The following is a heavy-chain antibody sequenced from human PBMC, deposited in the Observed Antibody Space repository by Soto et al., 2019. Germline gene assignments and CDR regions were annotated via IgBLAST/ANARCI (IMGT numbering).Heavy chain of an antibody. D-gene: IGHD3-16*01. Sequence: GGSLRLSCVGSGFTFSSYGMSWVRQAPGKGLEWVSGISANAFSTYYAGSVKGRFTISRDNAKNSLYLQMNSLRAEDTAVYYCARDLHDYVSFRFDPWGQGTLVTVSS. CDR3: ARDLHDYVSFRFDP. CDR2: ISANAFST. V-gene: IGHV3-23*01. CDR1: GFTFSSYG. J-gene: IGHJ5*02.